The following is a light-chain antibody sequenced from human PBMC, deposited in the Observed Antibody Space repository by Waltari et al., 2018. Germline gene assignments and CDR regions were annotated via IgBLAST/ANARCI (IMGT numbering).Light chain of an antibody. Sequence: QSVLTQPPSASGTPGQRVTISCSGSSSNIGGNTVNWYQQLPGRAPKLLIYGNKQRPSGVPDRFSGSKSGTSASLVISGLQAEDEADYYCVTWDDSLSGFYVFGAGTRVTVL. CDR2: GNK. J-gene: IGLJ1*01. V-gene: IGLV1-44*01. CDR3: VTWDDSLSGFYV. CDR1: SSNIGGNT.